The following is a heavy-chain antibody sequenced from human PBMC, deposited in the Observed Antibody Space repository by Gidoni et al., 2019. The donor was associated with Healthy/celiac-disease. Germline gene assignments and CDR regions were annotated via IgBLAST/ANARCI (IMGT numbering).Heavy chain of an antibody. CDR3: ARAHSSSWLPIDY. CDR1: GYSISSGYY. Sequence: QVQLQESGPGLVKPSETLSLTCAVSGYSISSGYYWGWIRQPPGKGLEWIGSIYHSGSTYYNPSLKSRVTISVDTSKNQFSLKLSSVTAADTAVYYCARAHSSSWLPIDYWGQGTLVTVSS. J-gene: IGHJ4*02. CDR2: IYHSGST. D-gene: IGHD6-13*01. V-gene: IGHV4-38-2*01.